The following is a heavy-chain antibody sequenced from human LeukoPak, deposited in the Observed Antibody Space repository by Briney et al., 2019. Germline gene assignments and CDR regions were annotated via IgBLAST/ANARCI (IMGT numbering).Heavy chain of an antibody. CDR2: IRYDGSNK. Sequence: GGSLRLSCAASGFTFSSYGMHWVRQAPGKGLEWVAFIRYDGSNKYYADSVKGRFTISRDNSKNTLYLQMNSLRAEDTAVYYCAIGGVVTAPRSDYMDVWGKGTTVTISS. CDR3: AIGGVVTAPRSDYMDV. CDR1: GFTFSSYG. J-gene: IGHJ6*03. D-gene: IGHD2-21*02. V-gene: IGHV3-30*02.